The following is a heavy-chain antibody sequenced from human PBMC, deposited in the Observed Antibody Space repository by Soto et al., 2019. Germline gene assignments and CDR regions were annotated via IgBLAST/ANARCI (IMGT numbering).Heavy chain of an antibody. CDR3: ARRAVVTASSYWYFHL. CDR1: GFTFSSYA. D-gene: IGHD2-21*02. CDR2: ISGSGAGT. J-gene: IGHJ2*01. V-gene: IGHV3-23*01. Sequence: EVQLLESGGGLVQPGGSLRLSCAASGFTFSSYAMSWARQAPGKGLEWVSGISGSGAGTFYADSVKGQFTISRDNSKNTLYLQMNTLRAEDTAIYYCARRAVVTASSYWYFHLWGRGTLVTVSS.